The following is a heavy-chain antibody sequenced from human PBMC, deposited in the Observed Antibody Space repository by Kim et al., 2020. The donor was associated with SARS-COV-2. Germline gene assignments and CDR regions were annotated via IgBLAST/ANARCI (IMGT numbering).Heavy chain of an antibody. V-gene: IGHV3-53*01. CDR2: IYSGGST. J-gene: IGHJ6*02. CDR1: GFTVSSNY. D-gene: IGHD6-13*01. Sequence: GGSLRLSCAASGFTVSSNYMSWVRQAPGKGLEWVSVIYSGGSTYYADSVKGRFTISRDNSKNTLYLQMNSLRAEDTAVYYCARDTAGRYSSSWDYYYGMDVWGQGTTVTVSS. CDR3: ARDTAGRYSSSWDYYYGMDV.